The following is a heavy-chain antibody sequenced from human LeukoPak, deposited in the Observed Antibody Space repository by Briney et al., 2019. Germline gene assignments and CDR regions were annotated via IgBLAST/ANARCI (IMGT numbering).Heavy chain of an antibody. CDR2: INPNSGGT. CDR3: ARTGYCSSTSCDYNWFDP. Sequence: ASVKVSCKASGYTFTGYYMHWVRQAPGQGLEWMGWINPNSGGTNYAQKFQGRVTMTRDTSICTAYMELSRLRSDDTAVYYCARTGYCSSTSCDYNWFDPWGQGTLVTVSS. CDR1: GYTFTGYY. J-gene: IGHJ5*02. D-gene: IGHD2-2*01. V-gene: IGHV1-2*02.